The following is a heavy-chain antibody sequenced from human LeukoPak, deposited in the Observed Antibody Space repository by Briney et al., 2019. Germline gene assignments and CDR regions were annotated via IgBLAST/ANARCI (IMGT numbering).Heavy chain of an antibody. J-gene: IGHJ4*02. Sequence: GGSLRLSCAASGFTFDSFAMGWVRQAPGKGPDWVSGISGSGASTYHADSVKGRFTISRDNLENTLYLHMNTLRTEDTAVYYCAKAGQPIVVVPAGNYWGQGTLVTVSS. CDR1: GFTFDSFA. CDR2: ISGSGAST. V-gene: IGHV3-23*01. D-gene: IGHD2-2*01. CDR3: AKAGQPIVVVPAGNY.